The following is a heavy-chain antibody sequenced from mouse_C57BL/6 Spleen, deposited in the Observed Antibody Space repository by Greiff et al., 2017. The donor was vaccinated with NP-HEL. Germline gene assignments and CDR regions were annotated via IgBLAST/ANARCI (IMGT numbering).Heavy chain of an antibody. CDR3: ASVQGNFDY. CDR1: GYSFTGYY. Sequence: VQLQQSGPELVKPGASVKISCKASGYSFTGYYMNWVKQSPEKSLEWIGEINPSTGGTTYNQKFKAKATLTVDKSSSTAYMQLKSLTSEDSAVYYSASVQGNFDYWGQGTTLTVSS. V-gene: IGHV1-42*01. CDR2: INPSTGGT. J-gene: IGHJ2*01. D-gene: IGHD2-14*01.